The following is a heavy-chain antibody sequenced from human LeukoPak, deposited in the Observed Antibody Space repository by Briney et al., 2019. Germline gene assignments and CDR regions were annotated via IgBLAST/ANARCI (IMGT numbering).Heavy chain of an antibody. Sequence: SETLSLTCTVSGGSISRYYWSWIRQPPGKGLEWIGYIYYSGSTNYKPSLKSRVTISVDTSKNQFSLKLRSVTAADTAVYYCARLVVSSWYHEVLRGRDYWGQGTLVTVSS. D-gene: IGHD6-13*01. J-gene: IGHJ4*02. V-gene: IGHV4-59*08. CDR3: ARLVVSSWYHEVLRGRDY. CDR1: GGSISRYY. CDR2: IYYSGST.